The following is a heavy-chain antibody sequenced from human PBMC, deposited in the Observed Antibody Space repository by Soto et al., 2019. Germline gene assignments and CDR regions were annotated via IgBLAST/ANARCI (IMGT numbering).Heavy chain of an antibody. Sequence: QVQLQESGPGLVKPSGTLSLTCAVSGDSVNTSDWWNWVRQPPGKGLEWIGEIYHGGTIYYNPALKSRVTRSLDKSKNPLSLELTSVTATDTAIYYCARDYQMSDTWSFDFWGQGTLVTVSS. D-gene: IGHD2-2*01. CDR3: ARDYQMSDTWSFDF. CDR1: GDSVNTSDW. CDR2: IYHGGTI. J-gene: IGHJ4*02. V-gene: IGHV4-4*02.